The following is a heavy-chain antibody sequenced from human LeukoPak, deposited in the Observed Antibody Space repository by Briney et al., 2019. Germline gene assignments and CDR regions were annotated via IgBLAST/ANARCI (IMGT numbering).Heavy chain of an antibody. D-gene: IGHD2-2*01. CDR2: IYYSGST. Sequence: SETLSLTCTVSGGSISSSSYYWGWIRQPPGKGLEWIGSIYYSGSTYYNPSLKSRVTISVDTSKNQFSLKLSSVTAADTAVYYCARHLVPAAIRRIGRFDPWGQGTLVTVSS. CDR3: ARHLVPAAIRRIGRFDP. CDR1: GGSISSSSYY. J-gene: IGHJ5*02. V-gene: IGHV4-39*01.